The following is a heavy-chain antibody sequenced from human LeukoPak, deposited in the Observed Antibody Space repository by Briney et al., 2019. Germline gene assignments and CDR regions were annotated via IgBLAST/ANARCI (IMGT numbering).Heavy chain of an antibody. Sequence: PSETLSLTCTISGDYISSSSYYWGWIRQPPGKGLEWIGDIYYRGSTYYSPSLKSRVSISIDTSNNQFSLTLNSVTAADTALYFCARRRYYDSTGYLDWGQGTLVTVSS. J-gene: IGHJ1*01. CDR1: GDYISSSSYY. D-gene: IGHD3-22*01. CDR3: ARRRYYDSTGYLD. CDR2: IYYRGST. V-gene: IGHV4-39*01.